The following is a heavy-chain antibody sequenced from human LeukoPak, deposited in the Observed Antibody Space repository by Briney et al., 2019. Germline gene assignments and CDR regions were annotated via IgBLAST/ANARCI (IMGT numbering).Heavy chain of an antibody. J-gene: IGHJ4*02. Sequence: GGSLRLSCAASGFTFSSYGMHWVRQAPGKGLEWVAVIWYDGSNKYYADSVKGRFTISRDNSKNTLYLQMNSLRAEDTAVYYCARALEYYYYSSGYLGYWGQGTLVTVSS. CDR3: ARALEYYYYSSGYLGY. V-gene: IGHV3-33*01. D-gene: IGHD3-22*01. CDR1: GFTFSSYG. CDR2: IWYDGSNK.